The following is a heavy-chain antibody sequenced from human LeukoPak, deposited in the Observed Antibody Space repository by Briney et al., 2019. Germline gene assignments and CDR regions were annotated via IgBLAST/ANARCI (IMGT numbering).Heavy chain of an antibody. CDR2: MNPNSGNT. Sequence: ASVKVSCKASGGTFSSYDINWVRQATGQGLEWMGWMNPNSGNTGYAQKFQGRVTITRNTSISTAYMELSSLRSEDTAVYYCARGNYDFWSGYYNWFDPWGQGTLVTVSS. J-gene: IGHJ5*02. CDR1: GGTFSSYD. CDR3: ARGNYDFWSGYYNWFDP. V-gene: IGHV1-8*03. D-gene: IGHD3-3*01.